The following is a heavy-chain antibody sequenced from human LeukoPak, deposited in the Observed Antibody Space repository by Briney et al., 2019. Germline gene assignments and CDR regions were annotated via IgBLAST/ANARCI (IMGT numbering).Heavy chain of an antibody. CDR2: IYSGGST. CDR1: GLTFSSHW. D-gene: IGHD6-13*01. Sequence: GGSLRLSCAASGLTFSSHWMHWVRQAPGKGLEWVSVIYSGGSTYYADSVKGRFTISRDNSKNTLYLQMNSLRAEDTAVYYCAMAPAAADFDYWGQGTLVTVSS. J-gene: IGHJ4*02. CDR3: AMAPAAADFDY. V-gene: IGHV3-53*01.